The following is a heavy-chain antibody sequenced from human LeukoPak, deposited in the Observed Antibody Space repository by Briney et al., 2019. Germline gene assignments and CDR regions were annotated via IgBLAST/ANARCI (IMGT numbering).Heavy chain of an antibody. J-gene: IGHJ5*02. D-gene: IGHD3-3*01. V-gene: IGHV4-59*11. CDR3: ARERGGLERLARVDP. Sequence: SETLSLTCTVSGGSISSHYWSWIRQPPGKGLEWIGYIYYSGSTNYNPSLKSRVTISVDTSKNQFSLKLSSVTAADTAVYYCARERGGLERLARVDPWGQGTLVTVSS. CDR1: GGSISSHY. CDR2: IYYSGST.